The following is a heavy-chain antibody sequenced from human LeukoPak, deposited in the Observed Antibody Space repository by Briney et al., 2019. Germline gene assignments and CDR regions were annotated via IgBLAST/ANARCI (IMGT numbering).Heavy chain of an antibody. CDR2: ISYDGSNK. CDR3: ARGLVGAPGY. V-gene: IGHV3-30-3*01. D-gene: IGHD1-26*01. Sequence: GRSLRLSCAASGFTFSSYAMHWVRQAPGKGLEWVAVISYDGSNKYYADSVKGRFTISRDNAKNSLYLQMNSLRAEDTAVYYCARGLVGAPGYWGQGTLVTVSS. J-gene: IGHJ4*02. CDR1: GFTFSSYA.